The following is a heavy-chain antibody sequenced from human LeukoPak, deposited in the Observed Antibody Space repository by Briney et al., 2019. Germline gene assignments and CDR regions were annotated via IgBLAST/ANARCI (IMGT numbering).Heavy chain of an antibody. V-gene: IGHV3-23*01. J-gene: IGHJ4*02. Sequence: SWVRQAPGKGLEWVSGISASGGNTYHADSVKGRFTISRDNSKNTLYLQMKSLRAEDTAVYYCARLVWLERKFDYWGQGTLSPSPQ. CDR3: ARLVWLERKFDY. CDR2: ISASGGNT. D-gene: IGHD1-1*01.